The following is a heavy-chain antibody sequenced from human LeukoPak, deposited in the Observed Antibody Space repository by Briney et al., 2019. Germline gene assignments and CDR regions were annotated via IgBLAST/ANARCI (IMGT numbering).Heavy chain of an antibody. V-gene: IGHV1-18*01. CDR3: ARDPRVAGTNDN. Sequence: ASVKLSCKASGYTFTSYGISWVRQAPGQGLEWMGWISAYNGKTNYAQKFHGRVTMTRDTSISTAYMELSRLRSDDTAVYYCARDPRVAGTNDNSGHGTLGTLSS. CDR2: ISAYNGKT. J-gene: IGHJ4*03. D-gene: IGHD6-19*01. CDR1: GYTFTSYG.